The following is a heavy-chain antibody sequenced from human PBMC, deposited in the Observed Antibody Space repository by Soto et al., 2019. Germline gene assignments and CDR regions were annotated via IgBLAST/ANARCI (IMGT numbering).Heavy chain of an antibody. CDR1: GGSFSGYY. CDR2: INHSGST. Sequence: SETLSLTCAVYGGSFSGYYWSWIRQPPGKGLEWIGEINHSGSTNYNPSLKSRVTISVDTSKNQFSLKLSSVTAADTAVYYCARGGQITMVRGPTLRYYYYYMDGWGKGTTVTVSS. D-gene: IGHD3-10*01. J-gene: IGHJ6*03. V-gene: IGHV4-34*01. CDR3: ARGGQITMVRGPTLRYYYYYMDG.